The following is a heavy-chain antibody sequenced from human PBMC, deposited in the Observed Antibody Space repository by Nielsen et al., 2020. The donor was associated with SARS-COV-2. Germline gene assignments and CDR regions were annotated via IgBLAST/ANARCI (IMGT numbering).Heavy chain of an antibody. D-gene: IGHD2-2*01. CDR3: ARAFEELGYCSSTSCPFDY. CDR1: GFTFSSYW. CDR2: INSVGSST. J-gene: IGHJ4*02. Sequence: GGSLRLSCAASGFTFSSYWMHWVRLAPGKWLVWVSRINSVGSSTSYADSVKGRFTISRDNAKNTLYLQMNSLRAEDTAVYYCARAFEELGYCSSTSCPFDYWGQGTLVTVSS. V-gene: IGHV3-74*01.